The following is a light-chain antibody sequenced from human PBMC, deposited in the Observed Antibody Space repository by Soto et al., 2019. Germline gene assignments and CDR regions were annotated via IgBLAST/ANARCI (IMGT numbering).Light chain of an antibody. CDR1: QSVKKY. Sequence: EIVLTQSPATLSLSPGERVTLSCRASQSVKKYLAWYQQTPGQAPRLLIYDASHRATGIPDKFSGSGSGTDFTLTISSLEPEDSAVYYCQQRGTWPPSITFGQGTRLEIK. CDR2: DAS. J-gene: IGKJ5*01. V-gene: IGKV3-11*01. CDR3: QQRGTWPPSIT.